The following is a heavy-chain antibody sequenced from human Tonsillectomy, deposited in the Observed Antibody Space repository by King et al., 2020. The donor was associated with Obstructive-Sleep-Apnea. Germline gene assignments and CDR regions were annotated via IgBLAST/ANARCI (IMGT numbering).Heavy chain of an antibody. Sequence: QLQESGPGLVKPSETLSLTCTVSGGSISSSSYYWGWIRQPPGKGLEWIGSIYYSGSTYYNPSLKSRVTVSVDTSKNEFSLNLSSVTAADTAVYYCATTADIVVVPAASEEGHYYYYDMDVWGQGTTVAVSS. CDR2: IYYSGST. CDR3: ATTADIVVVPAASEEGHYYYYDMDV. J-gene: IGHJ6*02. D-gene: IGHD2-2*01. CDR1: GGSISSSSYY. V-gene: IGHV4-39*01.